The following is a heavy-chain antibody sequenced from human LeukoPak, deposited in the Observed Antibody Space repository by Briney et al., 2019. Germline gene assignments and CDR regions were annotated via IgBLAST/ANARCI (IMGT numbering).Heavy chain of an antibody. J-gene: IGHJ4*02. CDR1: GFTFSSYW. D-gene: IGHD1-14*01. CDR2: IKQDGSEK. Sequence: GGSLRLSCAASGFTFSSYWMSWVRQAPGKGLEWVANIKQDGSEKYYVDPVKGRFTISRDNAKNPLYLQMNSLRAEDTAVYYCARDTRDASGIGDNDYWGQGTLVTVSS. CDR3: ARDTRDASGIGDNDY. V-gene: IGHV3-7*01.